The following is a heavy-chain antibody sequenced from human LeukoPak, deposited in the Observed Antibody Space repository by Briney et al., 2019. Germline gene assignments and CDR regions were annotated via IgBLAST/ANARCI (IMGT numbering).Heavy chain of an antibody. CDR2: INHSGST. CDR1: GGSFSGYY. Sequence: SETLSLTCAVYGGSFSGYYWSWIRQPPGKGLEWIGEINHSGSTNYNPSLKSRVTISVDTSKNQFSLKLSSVTAADTAVYYCAGLPLHYCSSTSCYLDYWGQGTLVTLSS. V-gene: IGHV4-34*01. CDR3: AGLPLHYCSSTSCYLDY. J-gene: IGHJ4*02. D-gene: IGHD2-2*01.